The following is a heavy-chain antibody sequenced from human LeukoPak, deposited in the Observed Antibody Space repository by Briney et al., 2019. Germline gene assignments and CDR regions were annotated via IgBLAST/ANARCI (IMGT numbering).Heavy chain of an antibody. V-gene: IGHV5-51*01. CDR1: GYSFSTYW. Sequence: GESLKISCKASGYSFSTYWVAWVRQMPGKGLEWMGIIYPGDSDTRYSPSFQGQVTISADKSISTAYLQWSSLKASDTAMYHCARLAVAGHFDYWGQGALVTVSS. J-gene: IGHJ4*02. D-gene: IGHD6-19*01. CDR3: ARLAVAGHFDY. CDR2: IYPGDSDT.